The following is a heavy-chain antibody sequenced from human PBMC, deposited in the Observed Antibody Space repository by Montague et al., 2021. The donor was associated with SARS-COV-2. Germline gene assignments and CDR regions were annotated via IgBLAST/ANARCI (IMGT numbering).Heavy chain of an antibody. CDR2: IYYRGST. CDR3: ATQEDPSGWIPGPFDF. D-gene: IGHD6-19*01. V-gene: IGHV4-59*04. Sequence: TLSLTCTVAGGSINAYYWTWIRQPPGKGLEWIGSIYYRGSTYYNPSLKSRVFISVDTSKNQLSLTLTSVTAADTAVYYCATQEDPSGWIPGPFDFWGQGTLLSVSS. J-gene: IGHJ4*02. CDR1: GGSINAYY.